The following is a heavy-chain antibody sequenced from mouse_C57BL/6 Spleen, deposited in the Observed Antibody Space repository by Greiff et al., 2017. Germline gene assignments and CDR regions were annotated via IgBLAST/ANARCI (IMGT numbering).Heavy chain of an antibody. D-gene: IGHD1-1*01. V-gene: IGHV1-15*01. CDR2: IDTETGVT. CDR3: TRGPYYYCSIVFAD. CDR1: GYTFTDYE. Sequence: VQLQQSGAELVRPGASVTLSCKASGYTFTDYEMHWVKQTPVHGLEWIGAIDTETGVTAYNQNFKGKAILTADKSSSTAYMELRSLTSEDSAVYYCTRGPYYYCSIVFADWGEGTLVTVSA. J-gene: IGHJ3*01.